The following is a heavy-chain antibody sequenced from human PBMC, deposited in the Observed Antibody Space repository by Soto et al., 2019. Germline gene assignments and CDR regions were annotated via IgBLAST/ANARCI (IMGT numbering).Heavy chain of an antibody. CDR3: ATRPSGEGYLGVFDY. CDR1: GFTFSPFW. V-gene: IGHV3-74*01. CDR2: INSDGNST. D-gene: IGHD3-9*01. Sequence: PGGSLRLSCAASGFTFSPFWMHWVRQVPGKGPVWVSRINSDGNSTSYADSVKGRFTISRDNTKNTLYLQMNNLRAEDTAVYYCATRPSGEGYLGVFDYWGQGTLVTVSS. J-gene: IGHJ4*02.